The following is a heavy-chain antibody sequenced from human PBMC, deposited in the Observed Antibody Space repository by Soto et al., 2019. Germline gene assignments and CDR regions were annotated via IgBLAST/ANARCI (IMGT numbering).Heavy chain of an antibody. CDR3: ARARTLDYYDSSGTPNGMDV. CDR1: GFTFSSYG. D-gene: IGHD3-22*01. CDR2: IWYDGSNK. Sequence: GESLKISCAASGFTFSSYGMHWVRQAPGKGLEWVAVIWYDGSNKYYADSVKGRFTISRDNSKNTLYLQMNSLRAEDTAVYYCARARTLDYYDSSGTPNGMDVWGQGTTVTVSS. J-gene: IGHJ6*02. V-gene: IGHV3-33*01.